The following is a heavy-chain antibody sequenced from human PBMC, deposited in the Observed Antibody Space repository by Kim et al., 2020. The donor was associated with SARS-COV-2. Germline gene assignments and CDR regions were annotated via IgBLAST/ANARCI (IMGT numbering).Heavy chain of an antibody. Sequence: ASVKVSCKASGYTFTSYAMHWVRQAPGQRLEWMGWINAGNGNTKYSQKFQGRVTITRDTSASTAYMELSSLRSEDTAVYYCARVSLWSGYYGGDYWGQGTLVTVSS. J-gene: IGHJ4*02. D-gene: IGHD3-3*01. CDR1: GYTFTSYA. V-gene: IGHV1-3*01. CDR3: ARVSLWSGYYGGDY. CDR2: INAGNGNT.